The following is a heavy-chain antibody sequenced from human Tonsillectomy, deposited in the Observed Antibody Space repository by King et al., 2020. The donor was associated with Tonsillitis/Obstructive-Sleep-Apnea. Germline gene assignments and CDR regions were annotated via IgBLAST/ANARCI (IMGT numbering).Heavy chain of an antibody. D-gene: IGHD2-15*01. Sequence: VQLQESGPGLVTPSETLSLTCTVSGDSINSYYWGWIRQPPGKGLEWIGYISYSGNTTYNPSLKSRVTISIDTSKNQFSLKLRSVTAADTAVYYCAGSKGGGSYFDYWGQGTLVTVSS. CDR3: AGSKGGGSYFDY. J-gene: IGHJ4*02. V-gene: IGHV4-59*01. CDR2: ISYSGNT. CDR1: GDSINSYY.